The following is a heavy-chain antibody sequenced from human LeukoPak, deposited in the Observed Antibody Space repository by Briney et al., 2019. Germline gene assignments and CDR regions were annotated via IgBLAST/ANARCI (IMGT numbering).Heavy chain of an antibody. D-gene: IGHD6-13*01. V-gene: IGHV3-33*01. J-gene: IGHJ4*02. Sequence: GRSLRLSCAGSGFTFRSYGMHWVRQAPGKGLEWVAVIWYDGSNKYYADSVKGLFTISRDNSKNTLYLRMNSLRAEDTAVYYCARGGMWQQLPLRLWGQGTLVTVSS. CDR2: IWYDGSNK. CDR3: ARGGMWQQLPLRL. CDR1: GFTFRSYG.